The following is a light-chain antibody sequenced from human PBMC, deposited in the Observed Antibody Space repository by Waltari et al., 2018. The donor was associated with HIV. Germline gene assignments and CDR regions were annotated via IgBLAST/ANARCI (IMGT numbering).Light chain of an antibody. V-gene: IGLV1-47*01. Sequence: QSVLTQPPSASGTPGQRVTISCSGSSSHIGNDNVYWYQQLPGTTPKLLIYKNIQRPSGVPDRFAGSKSGTSAYLAISGLRSEDEADYYCVGWDASLGAYVFGAGTKVTVL. CDR2: KNI. CDR3: VGWDASLGAYV. J-gene: IGLJ1*01. CDR1: SSHIGNDN.